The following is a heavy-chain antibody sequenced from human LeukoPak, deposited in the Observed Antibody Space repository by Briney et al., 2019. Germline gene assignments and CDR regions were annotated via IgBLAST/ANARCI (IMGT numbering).Heavy chain of an antibody. J-gene: IGHJ4*01. CDR1: GFTFSSYG. CDR2: IRYDGSNK. Sequence: GGSLRLSCAASGFTFSSYGMHWVRQAPGKGLEWVAFIRYDGSNKYYADSVKGRFTISRDNSKNTLYLQMNSLRAEDTAVYYCARDLLPDYYGSGSSNYWGHGTLVTVSS. D-gene: IGHD3-10*01. CDR3: ARDLLPDYYGSGSSNY. V-gene: IGHV3-30*02.